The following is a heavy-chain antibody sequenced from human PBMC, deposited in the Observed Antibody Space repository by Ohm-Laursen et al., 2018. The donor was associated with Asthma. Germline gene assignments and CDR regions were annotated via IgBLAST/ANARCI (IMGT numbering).Heavy chain of an antibody. J-gene: IGHJ4*02. D-gene: IGHD7-27*01. CDR1: GFSVSRHF. V-gene: IGHV3-30*18. CDR3: AKDIHYWGLDY. Sequence: SLRLSCAASGFSVSRHFMNWIRQAPGKGLEWVAVISYDGSNKYYADSVKGRFTISRDNSRNTLYLQMNSLRAEDTAVYYCAKDIHYWGLDYWGQGTLVTVSS. CDR2: ISYDGSNK.